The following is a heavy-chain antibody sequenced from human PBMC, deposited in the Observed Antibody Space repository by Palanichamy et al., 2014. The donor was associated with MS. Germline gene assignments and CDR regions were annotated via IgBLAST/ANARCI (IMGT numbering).Heavy chain of an antibody. D-gene: IGHD3-3*01. J-gene: IGHJ5*02. V-gene: IGHV4-31*11. CDR2: IYHTGST. CDR3: ARSQDYVFWSGANSWFDP. Sequence: QVQLQESGPGLVKPSQTLSLTCAVSGDSINSDGYYWSWIRQHPVKGLEWIGYIYHTGSTFYNPSLRGRVSMSVDTSKNQFSLEVTSVTAADTAVYYCARSQDYVFWSGANSWFDPWGQGTLVSVSS. CDR1: GDSINSDGYY.